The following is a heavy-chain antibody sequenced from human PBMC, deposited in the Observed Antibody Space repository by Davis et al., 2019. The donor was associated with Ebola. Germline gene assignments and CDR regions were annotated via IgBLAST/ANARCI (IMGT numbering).Heavy chain of an antibody. Sequence: PAGSLRLSCAASGFTFSSYAMSWVRQAPGKGLEWVSAISGSGGSTYYADSVKGRFTISRDNAKNSLFLQMNSLRVEDTAMYYCVRDILWGQGTLVTVSS. J-gene: IGHJ4*02. CDR2: ISGSGGST. D-gene: IGHD3-3*02. CDR1: GFTFSSYA. CDR3: VRDIL. V-gene: IGHV3-23*01.